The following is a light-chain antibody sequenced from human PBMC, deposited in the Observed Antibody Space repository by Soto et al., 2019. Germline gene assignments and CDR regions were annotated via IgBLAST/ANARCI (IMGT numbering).Light chain of an antibody. V-gene: IGLV2-11*01. CDR3: CSYAGSYTYV. CDR2: DVS. J-gene: IGLJ1*01. CDR1: SSDVGGYNY. Sequence: VLTQPRSVSGSPGQSVTISCTGTSSDVGGYNYVSWYQQHPGKAPKLMIYDVSKRPSGVPDRFSGSKSGNTASLTISGLQAEDEADYYCCSYAGSYTYVFGTGTKVTVL.